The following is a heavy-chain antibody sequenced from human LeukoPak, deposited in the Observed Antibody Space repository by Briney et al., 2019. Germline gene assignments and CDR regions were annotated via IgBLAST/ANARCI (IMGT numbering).Heavy chain of an antibody. CDR3: ARAVPYYFDY. Sequence: GESLKISCKASGYSFTTYWIGWVRQMPGKGLEWMGIIYPADSAAKYSPSFQGQVTISVDKSISTAYLQWSRLKASDTAMYYCARAVPYYFDYWGQGTLVTVSS. J-gene: IGHJ4*02. CDR1: GYSFTTYW. D-gene: IGHD1-1*01. V-gene: IGHV5-51*01. CDR2: IYPADSAA.